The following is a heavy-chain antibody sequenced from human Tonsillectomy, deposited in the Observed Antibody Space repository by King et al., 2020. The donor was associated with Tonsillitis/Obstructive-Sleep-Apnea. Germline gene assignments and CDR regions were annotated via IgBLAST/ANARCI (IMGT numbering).Heavy chain of an antibody. V-gene: IGHV7-4-1*01. CDR2: INTRTGHP. Sequence: QLVQSGSELKKPGASVKVSCKASGYTFSNYAINWVRQAPGQGLEWMGWINTRTGHPTYAPGFTGRFVFSLDTSVGTAYLHISSLRAEDTAVYYCARYDESDNWFDSWGQGTLVTVSS. CDR3: ARYDESDNWFDS. J-gene: IGHJ5*01. D-gene: IGHD1-1*01. CDR1: GYTFSNYA.